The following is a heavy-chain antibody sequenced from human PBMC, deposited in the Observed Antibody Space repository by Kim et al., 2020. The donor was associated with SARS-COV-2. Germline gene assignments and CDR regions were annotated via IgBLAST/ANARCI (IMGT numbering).Heavy chain of an antibody. CDR3: ARDSGQQLYAFDI. Sequence: ASVKVSCKASGYTFTGYYMHWVRQAPGQGLEWMGRINPNSGGTNYAQKFQGRVTMTRDTSISTAYMELSRLRSDDTAVYYCARDSGQQLYAFDIWGQGTMVTVSS. V-gene: IGHV1-2*06. D-gene: IGHD6-13*01. J-gene: IGHJ3*02. CDR1: GYTFTGYY. CDR2: INPNSGGT.